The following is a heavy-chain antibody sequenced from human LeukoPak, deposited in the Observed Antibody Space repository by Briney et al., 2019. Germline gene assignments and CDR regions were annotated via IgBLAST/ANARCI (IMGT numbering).Heavy chain of an antibody. D-gene: IGHD1-26*01. CDR3: AKTIIVGSTTGYYFDY. V-gene: IGHV3-23*01. J-gene: IGHJ4*02. CDR1: GLTFSSYA. CDR2: ISGSGDST. Sequence: GGSLRLSCAASGLTFSSYAMNWVRQAPGKGLEWVSAISGSGDSTYYADSVKGRFTISRDNSKNTLYLQMNSLRAEDTAVYYCAKTIIVGSTTGYYFDYWGQGTLVTVSS.